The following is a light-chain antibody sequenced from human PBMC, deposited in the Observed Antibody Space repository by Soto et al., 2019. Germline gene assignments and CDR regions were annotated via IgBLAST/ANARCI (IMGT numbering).Light chain of an antibody. CDR3: QQYGSSPLT. J-gene: IGKJ4*01. Sequence: EIVLTQSPGTLSLSPGERATLSCRASQSVSSSYLAWYQQKPGQAPRLLIYGASSRATGIPDRFSGSGSGTEFTLTISRLEPEDFEVYYCQQYGSSPLTFGGGTKVEIK. CDR1: QSVSSSY. CDR2: GAS. V-gene: IGKV3-20*01.